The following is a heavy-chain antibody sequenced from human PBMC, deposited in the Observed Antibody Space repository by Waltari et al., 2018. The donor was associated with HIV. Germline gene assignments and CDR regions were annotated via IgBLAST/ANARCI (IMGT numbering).Heavy chain of an antibody. CDR2: ITWNSGRT. CDR1: GLPFDDYA. D-gene: IGHD2-15*01. CDR3: AKSDIDYGMDV. Sequence: EVTLVESGGGLVQPGRSLRLSCTASGLPFDDYARHWVRQVPGKVLEWVSGITWNSGRTGYADSVKGRFIISRDNAKNSLYLQMNSLRVEDTALYYCAKSDIDYGMDVWGQGTTVTVSS. J-gene: IGHJ6*02. V-gene: IGHV3-9*01.